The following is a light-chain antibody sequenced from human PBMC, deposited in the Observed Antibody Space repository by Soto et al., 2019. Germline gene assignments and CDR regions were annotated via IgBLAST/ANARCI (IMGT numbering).Light chain of an antibody. CDR1: SSDVGGYNY. Sequence: QSVLTPPTSVSGSPGQSISVSCTVTSSDVGGYNYVSWYQEHPGQAPRLRIYEVTNRPSGVSNRFSGSKSGNTASLTISGLQAEDEADYYCSSYTSSNTFYVFGTGTKVTVL. J-gene: IGLJ1*01. CDR2: EVT. V-gene: IGLV2-14*01. CDR3: SSYTSSNTFYV.